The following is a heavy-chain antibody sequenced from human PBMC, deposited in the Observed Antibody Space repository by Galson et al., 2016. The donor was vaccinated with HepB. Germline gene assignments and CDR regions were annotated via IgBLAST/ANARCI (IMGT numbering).Heavy chain of an antibody. D-gene: IGHD1-1*01. V-gene: IGHV3-48*02. CDR3: ARDQRYYYYGMDV. Sequence: SLRLSCAASGFTFSSYSMNWVRQAPGKGLEWVSYISSSSSTIYYADSVKGRFTISRDNAKNSLYLQMNRLRDEDTAVYYCARDQRYYYYGMDVWGQGTTVTVSS. J-gene: IGHJ6*02. CDR1: GFTFSSYS. CDR2: ISSSSSTI.